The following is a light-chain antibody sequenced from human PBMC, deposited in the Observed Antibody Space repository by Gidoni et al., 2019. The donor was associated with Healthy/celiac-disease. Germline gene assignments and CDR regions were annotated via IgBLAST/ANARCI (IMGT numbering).Light chain of an antibody. J-gene: IGKJ4*01. CDR3: QQSYSTPR. V-gene: IGKV1-39*01. CDR2: AAS. CDR1: QSISSY. Sequence: DIQMTQSPSSLSASVGDRVTITCRASQSISSYLNWYQQKPGKAPKLLIYAASSWQSGVPSRFFVSASATDFTLAIISLQPEDFATYYCQQSYSTPRFGGGTKVEIK.